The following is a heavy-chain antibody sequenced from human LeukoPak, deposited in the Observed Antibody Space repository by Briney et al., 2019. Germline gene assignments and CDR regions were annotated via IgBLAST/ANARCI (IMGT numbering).Heavy chain of an antibody. CDR2: ISYDGRNK. CDR3: AKTYGSGWYSLFGS. CDR1: GFTFSSYA. V-gene: IGHV3-30*18. Sequence: GGSLRLSCAASGFTFSSYAMHWVRQAPGKGLEWVAAISYDGRNKYYADSVKGRFTISRDNSNNTLYLQMNGLRAEDTAVYYCAKTYGSGWYSLFGSWGQGTLVTVSS. D-gene: IGHD6-19*01. J-gene: IGHJ5*01.